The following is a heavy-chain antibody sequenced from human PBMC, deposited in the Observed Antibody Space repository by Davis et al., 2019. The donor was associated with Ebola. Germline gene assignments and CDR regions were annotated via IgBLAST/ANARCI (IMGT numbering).Heavy chain of an antibody. Sequence: GGSLRLSCPASGFTSSSYSMNWVRQAPGKGLEWVSYISSSSSTIYYADSVKGRFTISRDNAKNSLYLQMNSLRDEDTAVYYCARDQEAAPRDIVVVVAATPAYYGMDVWGQGTTVTVSS. CDR1: GFTSSSYS. CDR2: ISSSSSTI. D-gene: IGHD2-15*01. J-gene: IGHJ6*02. CDR3: ARDQEAAPRDIVVVVAATPAYYGMDV. V-gene: IGHV3-48*02.